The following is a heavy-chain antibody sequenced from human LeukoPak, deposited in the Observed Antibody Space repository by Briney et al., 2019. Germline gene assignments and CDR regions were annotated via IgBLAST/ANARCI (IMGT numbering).Heavy chain of an antibody. CDR1: GGSISSYY. J-gene: IGHJ4*02. V-gene: IGHV4-4*07. CDR2: IYTSGST. Sequence: SETLSLTCTVSGGSISSYYWSWIRQPAGKGLEWIGRIYTSGSTNYNPSLKSRVTMSVDTSKNQFSLKLSSVTAADTAVYYCARERQYYDFWSGYDGRSYFDYWGQGTLVTVSS. CDR3: ARERQYYDFWSGYDGRSYFDY. D-gene: IGHD3-3*01.